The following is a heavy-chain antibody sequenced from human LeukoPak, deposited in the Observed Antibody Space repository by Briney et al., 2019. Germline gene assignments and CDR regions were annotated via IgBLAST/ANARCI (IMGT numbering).Heavy chain of an antibody. D-gene: IGHD3-22*01. CDR1: GFSFSNAW. V-gene: IGHV3-15*07. CDR2: IKSKTDGGTT. CDR3: STTYYYDSSEGY. Sequence: PGGSLRLSCAASGFSFSNAWMNWVRQAPGKGLEWVGRIKSKTDGGTTDYAAPVKGRFTISRDDSKNTLYLQMNSLKTEDTAVYYCSTTYYYDSSEGYWGRGTLVTVSS. J-gene: IGHJ4*02.